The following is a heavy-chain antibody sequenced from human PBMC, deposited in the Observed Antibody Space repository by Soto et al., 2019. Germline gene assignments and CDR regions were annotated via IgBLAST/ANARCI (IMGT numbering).Heavy chain of an antibody. Sequence: SVKVSCKTSGFTFSSSAVHWVRQARGHRLQWIGWIDVGSGNANYAQMLQERIGISRDMSTSTAYMELSSLRPEDTAVYYCARESRYCSGGSCYFLPGIDYWGLG. J-gene: IGHJ4*02. D-gene: IGHD2-15*01. CDR2: IDVGSGNA. V-gene: IGHV1-58*01. CDR1: GFTFSSSA. CDR3: ARESRYCSGGSCYFLPGIDY.